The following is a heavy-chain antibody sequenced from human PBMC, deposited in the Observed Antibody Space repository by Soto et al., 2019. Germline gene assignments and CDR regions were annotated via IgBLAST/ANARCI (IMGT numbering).Heavy chain of an antibody. D-gene: IGHD4-4*01. CDR1: GGSISSGDYY. V-gene: IGHV4-30-4*01. J-gene: IGHJ4*02. CDR3: ARSDNYVPFDH. CDR2: IYYSGFT. Sequence: QVQLQESGPGLVKPSQTLSLTCTVSGGSISSGDYYWSWIRQPPGKGLEWIGYIYYSGFTYYNPSLNRRLTMSVGTSKNQFSLKLSSVIAADTAVYYCARSDNYVPFDHWGQGTLVTVSS.